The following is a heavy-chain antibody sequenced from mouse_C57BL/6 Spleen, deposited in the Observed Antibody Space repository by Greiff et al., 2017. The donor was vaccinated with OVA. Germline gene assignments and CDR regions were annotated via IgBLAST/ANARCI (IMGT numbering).Heavy chain of an antibody. Sequence: VQLQQSGPELVKPGASVKISCKASGYTFTDYYMNWVKQSHGKSLEWIGDINPNNGGTSYNQKFKGKATLTVDKSSSTAYMELRSLTSEDSAVYSCARWDYYGSSYEAMDYWGQGTSVTVSS. D-gene: IGHD1-1*01. J-gene: IGHJ4*01. V-gene: IGHV1-26*01. CDR2: INPNNGGT. CDR1: GYTFTDYY. CDR3: ARWDYYGSSYEAMDY.